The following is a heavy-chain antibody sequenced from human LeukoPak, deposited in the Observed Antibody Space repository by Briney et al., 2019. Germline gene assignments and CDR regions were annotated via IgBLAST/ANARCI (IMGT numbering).Heavy chain of an antibody. V-gene: IGHV3-33*01. CDR2: IWYDGSNK. CDR3: ARDGSSWYSNWFDP. J-gene: IGHJ5*02. D-gene: IGHD6-13*01. Sequence: GGSLRLSCAASGFIFSSYGMHWVRQAPGKGLEWVAFIWYDGSNKYYADSVKGRFTISRDNSKNTLYLQMNSLRAEDTAVYYCARDGSSWYSNWFDPWGQGTLVTVSS. CDR1: GFIFSSYG.